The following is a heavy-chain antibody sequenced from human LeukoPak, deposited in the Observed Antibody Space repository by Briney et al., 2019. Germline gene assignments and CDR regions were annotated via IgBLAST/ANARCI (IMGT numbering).Heavy chain of an antibody. CDR2: ISSGGNYI. J-gene: IGHJ2*01. D-gene: IGHD6-19*01. CDR1: GFTFSTYS. V-gene: IGHV3-21*01. Sequence: GGSLRLSCAASGFTFSTYSMNWVRQAPGKGLEWVSSISSGGNYIYYADSVKGRFTISRDNAKNSLYLQVNSLRVEETAVYYCARAGILVAGTDWYFDLWGRGTLVTVSS. CDR3: ARAGILVAGTDWYFDL.